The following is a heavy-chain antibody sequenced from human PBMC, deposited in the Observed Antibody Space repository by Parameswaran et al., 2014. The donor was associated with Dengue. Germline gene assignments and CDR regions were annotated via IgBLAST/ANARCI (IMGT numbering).Heavy chain of an antibody. V-gene: IGHV4-39*01. Sequence: WIRQPPGKGLEWIGSIYYSGSTYYNPSLKSRVTISVDTSKNQFSLNLTSVTAADTAVYHCARQNLVLMVDAVTGWFDPWGQGTLVTVSS. CDR3: ARQNLVLMVDAVTGWFDP. D-gene: IGHD2-8*01. CDR2: IYYSGST. J-gene: IGHJ5*02.